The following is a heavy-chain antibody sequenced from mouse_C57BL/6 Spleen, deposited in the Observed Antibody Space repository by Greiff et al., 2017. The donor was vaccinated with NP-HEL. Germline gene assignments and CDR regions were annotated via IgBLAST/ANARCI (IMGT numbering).Heavy chain of an antibody. J-gene: IGHJ3*01. CDR3: ARGGGGFAY. V-gene: IGHV5-4*01. CDR1: GFTFSSYA. CDR2: ISDGGSYT. Sequence: VQLKESGGGLVKPGGSLKLSCAASGFTFSSYAMSWVRQTPEKRLEWVATISDGGSYTYYPDNVKGRFTISRDNAKNNLYLQMSHLKSEDTAMYYCARGGGGFAYWGQGTLVTVSA.